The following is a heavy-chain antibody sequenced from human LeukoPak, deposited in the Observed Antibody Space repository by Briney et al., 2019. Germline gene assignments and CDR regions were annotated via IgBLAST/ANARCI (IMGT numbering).Heavy chain of an antibody. Sequence: GGSLRLSCAASGFTFSSHLMHWVRQAPGKGLVWVSRISSDGTYTNYADSVRGRFTISRDNAKNTVYLQMNSLRPEDMAVYYCAKEIFSGLLYIDYWGQGTLVTVSS. V-gene: IGHV3-74*01. CDR1: GFTFSSHL. D-gene: IGHD5-12*01. J-gene: IGHJ4*02. CDR3: AKEIFSGLLYIDY. CDR2: ISSDGTYT.